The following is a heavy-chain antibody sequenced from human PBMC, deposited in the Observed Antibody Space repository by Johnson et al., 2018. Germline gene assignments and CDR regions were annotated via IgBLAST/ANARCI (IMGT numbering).Heavy chain of an antibody. CDR3: AREGPSEGYYGSGRPYYYYYYGMDV. CDR1: GGTFSSYA. V-gene: IGHV1-69*12. CDR2: IIPIFGTA. J-gene: IGHJ6*02. D-gene: IGHD3-10*01. Sequence: QVQLVQSGAEVKKPGSSXKVSCKASGGTFSSYAISWVRQAPGQGLEWMGGIIPIFGTANYAQKFQGRVTITADEPTSTAYMELRGLGTAETAVYYCAREGPSEGYYGSGRPYYYYYYGMDVWGQGTTVTVSS.